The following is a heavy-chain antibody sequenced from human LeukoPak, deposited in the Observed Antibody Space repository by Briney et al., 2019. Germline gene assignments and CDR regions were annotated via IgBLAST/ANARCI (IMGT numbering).Heavy chain of an antibody. CDR2: IYHSGST. Sequence: SETLSLTCAVSGGSISSGGYSWSWIRQPPGKGLEWIGYIYHSGSTYYNPSLKSRVTISVDRSKNQFSLKLSSVTAADTAVYYCARVRGYSYGSYYYYYYGMDVWGQGTTVTVSS. CDR1: GGSISSGGYS. D-gene: IGHD5-18*01. J-gene: IGHJ6*02. V-gene: IGHV4-30-2*01. CDR3: ARVRGYSYGSYYYYYYGMDV.